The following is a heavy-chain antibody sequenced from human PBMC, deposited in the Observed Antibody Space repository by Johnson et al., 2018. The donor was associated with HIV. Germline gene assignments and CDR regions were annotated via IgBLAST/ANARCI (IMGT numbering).Heavy chain of an antibody. V-gene: IGHV3-7*02. CDR2: IKQDGSEK. J-gene: IGHJ3*02. CDR3: ARISQHQNSDAFDI. Sequence: VESGGGLIQPGGSLKLSCAASGFTFSSYWMSWVRQAPGKGLEWVANIKQDGSEKYYVDSVKGRFTISRDNAKNSLYLQMNSLRAEEPAVYYCARISQHQNSDAFDIWGQGTMVTVSS. CDR1: GFTFSSYW. D-gene: IGHD4-23*01.